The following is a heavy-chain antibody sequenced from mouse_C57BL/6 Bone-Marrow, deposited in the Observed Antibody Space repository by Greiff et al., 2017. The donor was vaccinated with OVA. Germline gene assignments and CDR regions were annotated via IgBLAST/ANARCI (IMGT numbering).Heavy chain of an antibody. Sequence: QVQLQQPGAELVRPGSSVKLSCKASGYTFTSYWMDWVKQRPGQGLEWIGNIYPSDSETHYNQKFKDKATLTVDQSSSTAYMQLSSLTSEDSAVYYCARKTTVEYFDYWGQGTTLTVSS. CDR2: IYPSDSET. V-gene: IGHV1-61*01. D-gene: IGHD1-1*01. CDR3: ARKTTVEYFDY. J-gene: IGHJ2*01. CDR1: GYTFTSYW.